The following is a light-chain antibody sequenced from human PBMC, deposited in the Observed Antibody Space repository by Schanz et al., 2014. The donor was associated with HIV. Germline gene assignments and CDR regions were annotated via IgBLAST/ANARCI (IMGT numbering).Light chain of an antibody. CDR3: QQYGSS. Sequence: ETVLTQSPGSLSLSPGERATLSCRASQSVSSSYLAWYQQKPGQAPRLLIYGASSRATGIPARFSGSGSGKDFTLTISRLEPEDFAVYYCQQYGSSFGPGTKVDIK. CDR1: QSVSSSY. J-gene: IGKJ3*01. CDR2: GAS. V-gene: IGKV3-20*01.